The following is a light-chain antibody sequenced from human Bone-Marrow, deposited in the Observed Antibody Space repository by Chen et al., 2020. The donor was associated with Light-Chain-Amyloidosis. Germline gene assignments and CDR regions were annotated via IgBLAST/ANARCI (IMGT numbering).Light chain of an antibody. CDR1: LGITNS. CDR2: GAS. Sequence: DIQLTQSPSSLSASIGDRVTITCRASLGITNSLAWYQQKPGTAPKILLYGASRLESWVPSRFSGSGSGTDYTLTISSLQPEDFATYDCQQFYTTPYTFGQGTKLDIK. CDR3: QQFYTTPYT. V-gene: IGKV1-NL1*01. J-gene: IGKJ2*01.